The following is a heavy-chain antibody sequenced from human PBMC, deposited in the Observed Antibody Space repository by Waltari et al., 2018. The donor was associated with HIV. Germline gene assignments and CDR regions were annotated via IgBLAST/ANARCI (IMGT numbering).Heavy chain of an antibody. CDR2: ISGSGGST. V-gene: IGHV3-23*01. CDR3: AKCLGGSYSFDY. CDR1: GFTFSSYA. D-gene: IGHD1-26*01. J-gene: IGHJ4*02. Sequence: EVQLLESGGGLVQPGGSLRLSCAASGFTFSSYAMSWVRQAPGKGLEVVSAISGSGGSTYYADSVKGRFTISRDNSKNTLDLQMNSLRAEDTAVHYCAKCLGGSYSFDYWGQGTLVTVSS.